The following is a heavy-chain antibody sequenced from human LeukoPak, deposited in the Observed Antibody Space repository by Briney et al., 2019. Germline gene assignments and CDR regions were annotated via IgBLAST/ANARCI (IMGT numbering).Heavy chain of an antibody. CDR1: GGSISSSSYY. J-gene: IGHJ6*02. Sequence: SETLSLTCTVSGGSISSSSYYWGWIRQPPGKGLEWIGSIYYSGSTYYNPSLKSRVTISVDTSKNQFSLKLSSVTAADTAVYYCARRLDYYGSGSYLPSYYYYYGMDVWGQGTTVTVSS. D-gene: IGHD3-10*01. CDR3: ARRLDYYGSGSYLPSYYYYYGMDV. V-gene: IGHV4-39*01. CDR2: IYYSGST.